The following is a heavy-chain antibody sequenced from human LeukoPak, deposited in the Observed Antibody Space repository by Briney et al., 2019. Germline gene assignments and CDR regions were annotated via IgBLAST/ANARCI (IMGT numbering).Heavy chain of an antibody. Sequence: GGSLRLSCAASGFTFDDYAMNWVRQVPGRGLEWVSAIGTAGDTYYPGSVKGRFTISRENAKNSLYLQMNSLRAGDTAVYYCARAYYGSGSYDAFDIWGQGTMVTVSS. D-gene: IGHD3-10*01. CDR3: ARAYYGSGSYDAFDI. CDR2: IGTAGDT. J-gene: IGHJ3*02. CDR1: GFTFDDYA. V-gene: IGHV3-13*01.